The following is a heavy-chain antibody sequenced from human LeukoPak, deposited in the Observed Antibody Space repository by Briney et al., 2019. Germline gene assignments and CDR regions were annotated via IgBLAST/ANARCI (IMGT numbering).Heavy chain of an antibody. Sequence: GGSLRLSCAASGFIFEDYTMHWVRQAPGKGLEWVSLISWDGDSTYYADSVKGRFTISRDNSKDSLFLQMNSLRTEDTALYYCAKDNRRTTYCGGDCFFDQWGQGTLVTVSS. CDR1: GFIFEDYT. J-gene: IGHJ4*02. CDR3: AKDNRRTTYCGGDCFFDQ. CDR2: ISWDGDST. D-gene: IGHD2-21*02. V-gene: IGHV3-43*01.